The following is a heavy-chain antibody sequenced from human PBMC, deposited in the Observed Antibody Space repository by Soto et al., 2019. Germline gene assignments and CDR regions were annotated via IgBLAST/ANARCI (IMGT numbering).Heavy chain of an antibody. CDR2: IWYDGSNK. J-gene: IGHJ4*02. CDR3: ARAYGDYGGSLDY. CDR1: GFTFSSYG. D-gene: IGHD4-17*01. V-gene: IGHV3-33*01. Sequence: GGSLRLSCAASGFTFSSYGMHWVRQAPGKGLEWVAVIWYDGSNKYYADSVKGRFTISRDNSKNTLYLQMNSLRAEDTAVYYCARAYGDYGGSLDYWGQGTLVTVSS.